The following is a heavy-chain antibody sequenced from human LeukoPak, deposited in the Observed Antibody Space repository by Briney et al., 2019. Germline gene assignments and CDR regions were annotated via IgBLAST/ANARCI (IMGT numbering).Heavy chain of an antibody. CDR2: IYYSGST. D-gene: IGHD3-10*01. Sequence: GSLRLSCAASGFTFSDYYMSWIRQAPGKGLEWIGSIYYSGSTYYNPSLKSRVTISVDTSKNQFSLKLSSVTAADTAVYYCARQLELLWFGELLSMPYYFDYWGQGTLVTVSS. V-gene: IGHV4-39*01. J-gene: IGHJ4*02. CDR1: GFTFSDYY. CDR3: ARQLELLWFGELLSMPYYFDY.